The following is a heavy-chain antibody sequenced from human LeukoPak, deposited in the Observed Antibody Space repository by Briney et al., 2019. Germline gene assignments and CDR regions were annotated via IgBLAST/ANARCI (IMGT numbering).Heavy chain of an antibody. CDR1: GYTFTGYY. D-gene: IGHD3-22*01. CDR2: INPNSGGT. V-gene: IGHV1-2*02. CDR3: ARGRENYYDSSGCLDY. J-gene: IGHJ4*02. Sequence: VASVKVSCKASGYTFTGYYMHWVRQAPGQGLEWMGWINPNSGGTNYAQKFQGRVTMTRDTSISTAYMELSRLRSDDTAVYYCARGRENYYDSSGCLDYWGQGTLATVSS.